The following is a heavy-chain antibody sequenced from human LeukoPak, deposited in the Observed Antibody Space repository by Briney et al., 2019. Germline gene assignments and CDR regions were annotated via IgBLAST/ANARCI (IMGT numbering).Heavy chain of an antibody. J-gene: IGHJ4*02. CDR3: ALGRGSYFPFDY. CDR2: IKQDGSEK. CDR1: GFTFSSYW. D-gene: IGHD1-26*01. Sequence: PGGSLRLSCAASGFTFSSYWMSWVRQAPGKGLKWVANIKQDGSEKYYVDSVKGRFTISRDNAKNSLYLQMNSLRAEDTAVYYCALGRGSYFPFDYWGQGTLVTVSS. V-gene: IGHV3-7*01.